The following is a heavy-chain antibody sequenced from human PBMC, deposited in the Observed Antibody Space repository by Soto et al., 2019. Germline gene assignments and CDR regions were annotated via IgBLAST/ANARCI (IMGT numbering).Heavy chain of an antibody. CDR1: GGTFSSYA. V-gene: IGHV1-69*01. J-gene: IGHJ6*02. D-gene: IGHD6-6*01. CDR2: TIPLLNTP. CDR3: ARESSSPNYYFYGMDV. Sequence: QVQLVQSGAEVKKPGSSVKVSCRASGGTFSSYAVSWVRQAPGQGLEWMGVTIPLLNTPKYVQKFQGRVTITADASATTVYMELSSLRSEDTAVYYCARESSSPNYYFYGMDVWGQGTTVTVSS.